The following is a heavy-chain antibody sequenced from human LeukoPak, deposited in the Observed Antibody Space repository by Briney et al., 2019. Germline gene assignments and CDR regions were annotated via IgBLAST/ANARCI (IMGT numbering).Heavy chain of an antibody. J-gene: IGHJ6*02. CDR1: GLTFSSFG. V-gene: IGHV3-33*01. CDR3: ARDVVAATQTFSYGMDV. Sequence: GGSLRLSCAASGLTFSSFGIHWVRQAPGKGLEWVAIVWYGGSNKYYADSVKGRFTISRDNSKNTLYLQMNSLRAEDTAVYYCARDVVAATQTFSYGMDVWGQGTTVTVSS. CDR2: VWYGGSNK. D-gene: IGHD2-15*01.